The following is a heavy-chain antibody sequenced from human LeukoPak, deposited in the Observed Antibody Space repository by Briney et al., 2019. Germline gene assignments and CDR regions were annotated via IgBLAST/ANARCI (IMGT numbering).Heavy chain of an antibody. D-gene: IGHD3-22*01. Sequence: SQTLSLTCTVSGGSVSSGGYYWSWIRQHPGKGLEWIGNIYYSGSTYYNPSLKSRATISVDTSKNQFSLKVNSVTAADTAVYYCARTTFDSSGWGFFDIWGQGTMVTVSS. CDR1: GGSVSSGGYY. CDR2: IYYSGST. V-gene: IGHV4-31*03. CDR3: ARTTFDSSGWGFFDI. J-gene: IGHJ3*02.